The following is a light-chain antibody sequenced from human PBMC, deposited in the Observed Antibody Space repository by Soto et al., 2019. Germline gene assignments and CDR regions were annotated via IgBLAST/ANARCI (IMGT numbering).Light chain of an antibody. V-gene: IGLV2-14*01. CDR1: SSDVGGYNY. Sequence: QSVLTQPASVSGSPGQSITISWTGTSSDVGGYNYVSWYYQHPGKAHKLMIYEVSNRPSGVSNRFSGSKSGTTASLTISGLQAEDDADYYCSSYTSSSIIGVFGNGTKVTVL. CDR3: SSYTSSSIIGV. CDR2: EVS. J-gene: IGLJ1*01.